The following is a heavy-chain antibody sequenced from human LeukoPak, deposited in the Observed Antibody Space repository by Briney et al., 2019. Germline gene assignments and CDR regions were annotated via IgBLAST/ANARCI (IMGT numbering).Heavy chain of an antibody. CDR1: GYTFTGYY. CDR3: AREQAVGDRRQKLFDY. Sequence: ASVKVSCKASGYTFTGYYMHRVRQAPGQGLEWMGWINPNSGGTNYAQKFKGRVTMTRDTSISTASMELTRLTSDDSAVYYCAREQAVGDRRQKLFDYWGQGTLVTVSS. V-gene: IGHV1-2*02. J-gene: IGHJ4*02. CDR2: INPNSGGT. D-gene: IGHD3-10*01.